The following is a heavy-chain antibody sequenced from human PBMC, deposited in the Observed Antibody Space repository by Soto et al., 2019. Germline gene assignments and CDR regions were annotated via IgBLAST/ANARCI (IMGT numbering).Heavy chain of an antibody. V-gene: IGHV5-10-1*01. D-gene: IGHD6-19*01. CDR1: GYSFTSYW. Sequence: PGESLKISCKGSGYSFTSYWISWVRRMPGKGLEWMGRIDPSDSFTNYSPSFQGHVTISIDKSISTAYLQWSSLKASDTAMYYCARRLGLATAHSGVRLLANGNKWFDPWGQGTLVTVSS. CDR3: ARRLGLATAHSGVRLLANGNKWFDP. J-gene: IGHJ5*02. CDR2: IDPSDSFT.